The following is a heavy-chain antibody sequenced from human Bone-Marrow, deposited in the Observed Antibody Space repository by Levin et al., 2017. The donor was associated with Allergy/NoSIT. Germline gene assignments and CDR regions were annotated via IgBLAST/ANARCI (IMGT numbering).Heavy chain of an antibody. J-gene: IGHJ2*01. D-gene: IGHD3-22*01. V-gene: IGHV3-30-3*01. CDR3: ARGWLLLWFFDL. CDR2: ISYDGSDK. Sequence: SCAASGFTFTSYAMHWVRQAPGKGLEWVAVISYDGSDKYYADSVKGRLTISRDNSQSTLYLQMNSLRTEDTAVYYCARGWLLLWFFDLWGRGTPVTVSS. CDR1: GFTFTSYA.